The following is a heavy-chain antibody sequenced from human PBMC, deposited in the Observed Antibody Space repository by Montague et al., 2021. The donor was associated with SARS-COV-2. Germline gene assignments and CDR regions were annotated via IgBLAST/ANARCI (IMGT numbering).Heavy chain of an antibody. CDR3: VKGLVGRLS. J-gene: IGHJ5*02. CDR2: ISGTGGTT. D-gene: IGHD2-8*02. CDR1: GFTFGNSA. Sequence: SLRLSCAASGFTFGNSAMSWVRQAPGKRLEWVSGISGTGGTTYDADSVKGRFIISRDNSKNTLYLQMNSLTSEDTGIYYCVKGLVGRLSWGQGTLVSVSS. V-gene: IGHV3-23*01.